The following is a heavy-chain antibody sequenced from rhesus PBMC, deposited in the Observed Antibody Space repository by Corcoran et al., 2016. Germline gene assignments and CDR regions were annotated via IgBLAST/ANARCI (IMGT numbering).Heavy chain of an antibody. D-gene: IGHD1-44*01. CDR3: AKYRWPLGGLDS. CDR2: FYTRSGST. V-gene: IGHV4S7*01. CDR1: GGSISSGHA. Sequence: QVQLKESGPGLVKPSETLSLTCDVSGGSISSGHAWAWIRPSPGKRLEWIVAFYTRSGSTNYNPSLQSRVTFSKDTSKKQLSLTLNSVTAADSALYYCAKYRWPLGGLDSWGQGVVLTVSA. J-gene: IGHJ6*01.